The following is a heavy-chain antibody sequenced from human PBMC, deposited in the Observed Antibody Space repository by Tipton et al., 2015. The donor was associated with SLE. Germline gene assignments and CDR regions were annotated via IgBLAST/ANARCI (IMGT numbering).Heavy chain of an antibody. V-gene: IGHV4-59*12. J-gene: IGHJ4*02. D-gene: IGHD3-10*01. CDR3: ASGRQLTVRGFDY. CDR2: IDYNGRT. CDR1: GVSINTYY. Sequence: TLSLTCTVSGVSINTYYWNWIRQSPGKGLEWIGYIDYNGRTKYSPSLRSRVTISLDKSRTKFSLELNPVTAADTAVYYCASGRQLTVRGFDYWGRGTLVTVSS.